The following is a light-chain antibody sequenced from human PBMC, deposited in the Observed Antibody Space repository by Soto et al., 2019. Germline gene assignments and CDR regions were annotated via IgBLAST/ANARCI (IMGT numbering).Light chain of an antibody. J-gene: IGKJ1*01. Sequence: DIQITQFPSTLSASVGDRVTITCRASQSISTWLAWYQQKPGKAPKLLIYKASNLESGVPSRFSGSGSGTEFTLTISSLQPDDFATYYCQQYNNSFGQGTKVEI. CDR1: QSISTW. CDR3: QQYNNS. CDR2: KAS. V-gene: IGKV1-5*03.